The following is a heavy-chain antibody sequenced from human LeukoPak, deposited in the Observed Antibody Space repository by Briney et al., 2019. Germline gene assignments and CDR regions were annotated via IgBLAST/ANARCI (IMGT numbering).Heavy chain of an antibody. D-gene: IGHD3-10*01. Sequence: GASVKVSCKASGGTFSSYAISWVRQAPGQGLEWMGWINPNSGGTNYAQKFQGRVTMTRDTSISTAYMELSRLRSDDTAVYYCARAMVRGVIIFDYWGQGTLVTVSS. V-gene: IGHV1-2*02. CDR3: ARAMVRGVIIFDY. CDR2: INPNSGGT. J-gene: IGHJ4*02. CDR1: GGTFSSYA.